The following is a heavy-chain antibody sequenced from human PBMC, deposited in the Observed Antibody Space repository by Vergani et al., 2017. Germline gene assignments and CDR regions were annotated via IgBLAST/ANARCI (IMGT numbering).Heavy chain of an antibody. V-gene: IGHV1-2*02. J-gene: IGHJ6*02. Sequence: QVQLVQSGAEVKKPGASVKVSCKASGYTLTGYYMHWVRQAPGQGLEWMGWINPNSGGTNYAQKFQGRVTMTRDTSISTAYMELSRLRSDDTAVYYCARVGLGYCSSTSCNYGMDVWGQGTTVTVSS. CDR1: GYTLTGYY. CDR3: ARVGLGYCSSTSCNYGMDV. D-gene: IGHD2-2*01. CDR2: INPNSGGT.